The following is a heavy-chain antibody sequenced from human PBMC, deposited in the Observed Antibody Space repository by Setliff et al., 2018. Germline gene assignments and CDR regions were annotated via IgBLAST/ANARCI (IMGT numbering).Heavy chain of an antibody. V-gene: IGHV3-23*01. CDR2: IGGNGVTT. D-gene: IGHD3-10*01. CDR1: GVTFITYA. CDR3: AKSLRLASSGSYWFDP. Sequence: RLSCAASGVTFITYAWSWVRQAPGKGLEWVATIGGNGVTTFYTDSVKGRFTISRENSKMYLQMDSLRAEDTALYYCAKSLRLASSGSYWFDPWGQGTRVTVSS. J-gene: IGHJ5*02.